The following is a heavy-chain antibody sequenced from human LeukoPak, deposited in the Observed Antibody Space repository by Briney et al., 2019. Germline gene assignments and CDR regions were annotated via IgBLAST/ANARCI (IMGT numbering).Heavy chain of an antibody. D-gene: IGHD4-11*01. V-gene: IGHV3-11*01. CDR1: GFTFNDYY. Sequence: GGSLRLSCAASGFTFNDYYMSWLRQAPGKGLEWVSYMSGSGGFTTFYADSVKGRFTISRDDAKNLLYLQMHNLRSEDTAVYFCARDTVYGNYYFDNRGQGILVTVSS. CDR2: MSGSGGFTT. CDR3: ARDTVYGNYYFDN. J-gene: IGHJ4*02.